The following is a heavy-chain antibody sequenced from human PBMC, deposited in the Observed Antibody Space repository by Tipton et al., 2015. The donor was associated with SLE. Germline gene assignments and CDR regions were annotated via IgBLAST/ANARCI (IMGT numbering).Heavy chain of an antibody. V-gene: IGHV4-59*01. CDR1: GGSISSYY. J-gene: IGHJ4*02. CDR3: VGEVAGKGFSG. Sequence: LRLSCTVSGGSISSYYWSWIRQPPGKGLEWIGYIYYSGSTNYNPSLKSRVTISVGTPKNQFSLKLSSVTAADTAVYYCVGEVAGKGFSGWGQGTLVTVSS. CDR2: IYYSGST. D-gene: IGHD6-19*01.